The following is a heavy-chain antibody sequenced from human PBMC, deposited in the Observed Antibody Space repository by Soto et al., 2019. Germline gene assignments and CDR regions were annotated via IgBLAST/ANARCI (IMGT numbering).Heavy chain of an antibody. Sequence: RWSLRLSCVASVFTFSTHAMSWFRQAPGKGLEWVSTFSGSGGNIYYAESVKGRLTISRDDSKNTLYLQMNSLRVEDTAVYYCAKDPPWTVGPLAMDVWGQGTTVTVSS. D-gene: IGHD2-2*01. V-gene: IGHV3-23*01. CDR1: VFTFSTHA. CDR3: AKDPPWTVGPLAMDV. CDR2: FSGSGGNI. J-gene: IGHJ6*02.